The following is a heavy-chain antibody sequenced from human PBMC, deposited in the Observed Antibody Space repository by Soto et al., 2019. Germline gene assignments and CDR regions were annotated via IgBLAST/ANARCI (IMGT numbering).Heavy chain of an antibody. CDR3: AKDKTAMAYFDY. J-gene: IGHJ4*02. D-gene: IGHD5-18*01. V-gene: IGHV3-23*01. CDR2: ISGSGGSI. CDR1: GFTFSSYA. Sequence: EVQLLESGGGLVQPGGSLRLSCAASGFTFSSYAMSWVRQAPGKGLEWVSAISGSGGSIYYADSVNGRFTISRDNSKNTLYLQMNSLRAEDTAVYYCAKDKTAMAYFDYWGQGTLVTVSS.